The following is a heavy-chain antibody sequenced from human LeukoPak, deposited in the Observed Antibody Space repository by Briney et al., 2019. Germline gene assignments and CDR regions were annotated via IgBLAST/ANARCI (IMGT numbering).Heavy chain of an antibody. J-gene: IGHJ4*02. CDR3: ARDLGTVMSGVDY. CDR2: ISYDGSNK. D-gene: IGHD4-17*01. V-gene: IGHV3-30*04. Sequence: GGSLRLSCAASGFTFSSYAMHWVRQAPGKGLEWVAVISYDGSNKYYADSVKGRFTISRDNSKNTLYLQMNSLRAEDTAVYYCARDLGTVMSGVDYWGQGTLVTVSS. CDR1: GFTFSSYA.